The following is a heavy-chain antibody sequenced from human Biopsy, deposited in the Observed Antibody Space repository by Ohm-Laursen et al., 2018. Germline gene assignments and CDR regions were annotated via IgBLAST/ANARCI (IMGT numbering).Heavy chain of an antibody. J-gene: IGHJ4*02. CDR1: GFTFSSFA. Sequence: SLRLSCSASGFTFSSFAMSWVRQAPGKGLVWVSGISDSGGSTHYADSVKGRFSISGDTSKNTLYLQMNSLRAEDTAVYYCAKDVFGGFSGSTDYYAYYFDSWGQGTLVTVSS. CDR2: ISDSGGST. CDR3: AKDVFGGFSGSTDYYAYYFDS. D-gene: IGHD3-10*02. V-gene: IGHV3-23*01.